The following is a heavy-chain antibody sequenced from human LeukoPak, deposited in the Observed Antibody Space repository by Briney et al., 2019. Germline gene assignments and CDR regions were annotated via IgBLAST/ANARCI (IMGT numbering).Heavy chain of an antibody. Sequence: SETLSLTCAVYGGSFSDYYWSWIRQPPGKGLEWIGEINHSGTTNYSPSLKSRVSISVDTSKNQLSLKLNSVTAADAAMYYCASHYSSGSYRYTGSFDSWGQGMLVNVSS. CDR3: ASHYSSGSYRYTGSFDS. CDR2: INHSGTT. D-gene: IGHD3-16*02. V-gene: IGHV4-34*01. CDR1: GGSFSDYY. J-gene: IGHJ4*02.